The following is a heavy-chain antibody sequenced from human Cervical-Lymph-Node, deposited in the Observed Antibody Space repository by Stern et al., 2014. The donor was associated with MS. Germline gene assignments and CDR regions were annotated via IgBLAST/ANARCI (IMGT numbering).Heavy chain of an antibody. Sequence: QVQLQESGPGLVKPSDTLSLTCTVSGGSVSIGSYYYSWIRQPPGKGLEWTGYISYSGSTYYSPSLRSRVTISLDKSKNPFSLELSSVTAADTAMYYCARGIVSTRPYFETWGPGILVTVSS. J-gene: IGHJ4*02. CDR2: ISYSGST. D-gene: IGHD2-15*01. CDR3: ARGIVSTRPYFET. V-gene: IGHV4-61*03. CDR1: GGSVSIGSYY.